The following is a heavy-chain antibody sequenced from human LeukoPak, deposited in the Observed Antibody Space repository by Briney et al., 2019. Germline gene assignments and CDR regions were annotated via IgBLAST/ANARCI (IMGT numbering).Heavy chain of an antibody. V-gene: IGHV1-2*02. CDR2: INPNSGGT. CDR1: GYTFTGYY. J-gene: IGHJ4*02. D-gene: IGHD2-15*01. Sequence: ASVKVSCKASGYTFTGYYMHWVRQAPGQGLEWMGWINPNSGGTNYAQKFQGRVTMTKDPSISTAYMELSRLRSDDTAVYYCARDETYCSGGSCYSNSDYWGQGTLVTVSS. CDR3: ARDETYCSGGSCYSNSDY.